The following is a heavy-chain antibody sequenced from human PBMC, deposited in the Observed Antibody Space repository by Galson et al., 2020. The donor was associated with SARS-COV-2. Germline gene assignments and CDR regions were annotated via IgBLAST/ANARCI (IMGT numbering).Heavy chain of an antibody. D-gene: IGHD3-10*01. CDR1: GFTFSSYS. CDR2: MSSSSSYI. V-gene: IGHV3-21*01. CDR3: ARGPLSGSYYGYFDY. Sequence: NSGGSLRLSCAASGFTFSSYSMNWVRQAPGKGLEWVSSMSSSSSYIYYADSVKGRFTISRDNAKNSLYLQMNSLRAEDTAVYYCARGPLSGSYYGYFDYWGQGTLVTVSS. J-gene: IGHJ4*02.